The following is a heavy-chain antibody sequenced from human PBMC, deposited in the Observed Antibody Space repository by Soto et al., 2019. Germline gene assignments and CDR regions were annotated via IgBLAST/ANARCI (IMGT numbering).Heavy chain of an antibody. CDR3: RQQLSSSDAFDI. D-gene: IGHD6-13*01. CDR2: IKSKTDGGTT. Sequence: GGSLRLSCAASGFTFSNAWMSWVRQAPGKGLEWVGRIKSKTDGGTTDYAAPVKGRFTISRDDSKNTLYLQMNSLKTEDTAVYYCRQQLSSSDAFDIWGQGTMVTV. J-gene: IGHJ3*02. CDR1: GFTFSNAW. V-gene: IGHV3-15*01.